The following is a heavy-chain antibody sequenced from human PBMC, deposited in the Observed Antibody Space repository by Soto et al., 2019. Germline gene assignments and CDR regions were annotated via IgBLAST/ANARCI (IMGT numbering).Heavy chain of an antibody. CDR2: ISTSSNYI. D-gene: IGHD5-12*01. CDR3: ARGGRATIARVAARSPNDY. Sequence: QVQLVESGGDLVKPGGSLRLSCAASGFTFNNYYMSWIRQAPGKGLEWVSYISTSSNYINYADSVKGRFTISRDNAKNSLYLPKNSLRAEDTALYYCARGGRATIARVAARSPNDYWGQGTLVTVSS. V-gene: IGHV3-11*06. J-gene: IGHJ4*02. CDR1: GFTFNNYY.